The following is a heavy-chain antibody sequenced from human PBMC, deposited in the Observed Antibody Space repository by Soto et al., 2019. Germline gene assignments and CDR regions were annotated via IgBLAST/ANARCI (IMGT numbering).Heavy chain of an antibody. CDR1: GGSTSSYY. V-gene: IGHV4-59*01. D-gene: IGHD4-4*01. CDR2: IFYSGST. J-gene: IGHJ4*02. CDR3: ARRYGYSFDY. Sequence: SETLSLPSTVSGGSTSSYYWSWIRQLPGKGLEWIGYIFYSGSTNYNPSLKSRVTISVDTSKNHFSLNLSSVTAADTAVYYCARRYGYSFDYWGQGTLVTVSS.